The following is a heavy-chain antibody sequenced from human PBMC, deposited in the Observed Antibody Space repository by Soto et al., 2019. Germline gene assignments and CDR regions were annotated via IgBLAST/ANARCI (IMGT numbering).Heavy chain of an antibody. Sequence: QVQLVQSGAEVKKPGASVKVSCKASGYTFTSYGISWVRQAPGQGLEWMGWISAYNGNTNYAQKLQGRVTMNTDTSTSTAYMELRSLRSDDTAVYYCARKSESVTLWFGESFDYWGQGTLVTFSS. CDR1: GYTFTSYG. J-gene: IGHJ4*02. CDR2: ISAYNGNT. CDR3: ARKSESVTLWFGESFDY. D-gene: IGHD3-10*01. V-gene: IGHV1-18*01.